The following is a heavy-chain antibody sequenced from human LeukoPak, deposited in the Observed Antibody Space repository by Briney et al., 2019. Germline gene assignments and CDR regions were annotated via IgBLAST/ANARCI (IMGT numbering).Heavy chain of an antibody. Sequence: SETLSLTCTVSGYSISSGYYWGWIRHPPGKGREWSGGIYYCGNTYYNPPVKGRVIVSSDTSKNRFSLMLISVTAADTARYYCARDRGQYASGTGFTWFDPWGQGTLVAVAS. V-gene: IGHV4-38-2*02. D-gene: IGHD3-10*01. J-gene: IGHJ5*02. CDR3: ARDRGQYASGTGFTWFDP. CDR2: IYYCGNT. CDR1: GYSISSGYY.